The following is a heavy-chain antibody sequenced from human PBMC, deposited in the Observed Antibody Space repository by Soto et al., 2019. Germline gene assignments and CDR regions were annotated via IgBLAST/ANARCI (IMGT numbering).Heavy chain of an antibody. V-gene: IGHV4-31*03. CDR3: ARRYRQSGNSSSWVFDY. D-gene: IGHD6-13*01. J-gene: IGHJ4*02. Sequence: QVQLRESGPGLVKPSQTLSLTCTVSGGSINSGGYYWNWIRQHPGKGLEWIGYMYYSGSTYYNPLLRSRVIISADTSENHFSLKLSSVTAADTAVYLCARRYRQSGNSSSWVFDYWGQGTLVNVSS. CDR2: MYYSGST. CDR1: GGSINSGGYY.